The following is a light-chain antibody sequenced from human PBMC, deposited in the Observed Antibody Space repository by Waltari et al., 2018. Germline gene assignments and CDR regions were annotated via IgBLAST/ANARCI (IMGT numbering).Light chain of an antibody. Sequence: QSVLTPPPSASGTPGQRVTLSCSGSSSNIGSNYVYWYQQLPGTAPKLLIYRNNQRPSGVPDRFSGSKSGTSASLAISGLRSEDEADYYCAAWDDSLRGVFGGGTKLTVL. CDR3: AAWDDSLRGV. J-gene: IGLJ2*01. CDR1: SSNIGSNY. CDR2: RNN. V-gene: IGLV1-47*01.